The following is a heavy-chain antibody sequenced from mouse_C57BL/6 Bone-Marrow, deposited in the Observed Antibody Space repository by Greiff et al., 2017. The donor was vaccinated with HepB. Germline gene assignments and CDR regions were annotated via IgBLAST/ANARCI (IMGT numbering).Heavy chain of an antibody. CDR1: GYTFTSYW. D-gene: IGHD1-1*01. Sequence: QVQLQQPGAELVKPGASVKLSCKASGYTFTSYWMHWVKQRPGQGLEWIGMIHPNSGSTNYNEKFKSKATLTVDKSSSTAYMQLSSLTSEDSAVYYCARRYYGSSVMDYWGQGTSVTVSS. CDR3: ARRYYGSSVMDY. CDR2: IHPNSGST. J-gene: IGHJ4*01. V-gene: IGHV1-64*01.